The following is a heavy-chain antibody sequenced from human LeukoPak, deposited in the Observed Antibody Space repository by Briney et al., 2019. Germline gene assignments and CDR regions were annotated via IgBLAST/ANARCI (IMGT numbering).Heavy chain of an antibody. CDR3: ARENQKDIVVVVAATGGWFDP. CDR1: GGTFSSYA. D-gene: IGHD2-15*01. J-gene: IGHJ5*02. CDR2: IIPIFGTA. V-gene: IGHV1-69*13. Sequence: ASVKVSCKASGGTFSSYAISWVRQAPGQGLEWMGGIIPIFGTANYAQKFQGRVTITADESTSTAYMELSSLRSEDTAVYYCARENQKDIVVVVAATGGWFDPWGQGTLVTVSS.